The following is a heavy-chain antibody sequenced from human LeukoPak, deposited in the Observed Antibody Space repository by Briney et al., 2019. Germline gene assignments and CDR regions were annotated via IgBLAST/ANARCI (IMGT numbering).Heavy chain of an antibody. CDR1: GYTFTNYA. D-gene: IGHD3-22*01. J-gene: IGHJ4*02. CDR3: ARGTRITMIVVVIDY. V-gene: IGHV1-2*02. Sequence: ASVKVSCKASGYTFTNYAINWVRQAPGQGLEWMGWINPNSGGTNYAQKFQGRVTMTRDTSISTAYMELSRLRSDDTAVYYCARGTRITMIVVVIDYWGQGTLVTVSS. CDR2: INPNSGGT.